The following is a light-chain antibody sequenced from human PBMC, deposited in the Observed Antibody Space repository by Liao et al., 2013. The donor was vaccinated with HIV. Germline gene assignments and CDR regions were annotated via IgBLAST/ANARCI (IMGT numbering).Light chain of an antibody. V-gene: IGLV3-1*01. Sequence: SYDLTQPPSVSVSPGQTASITCSGDKLGAKYACWYQQKPGQSPVLVMYQDNMRPSGIPERFSGSSSGNTATLTISRVEAGDEADYYCQVWDSSSDHWVFGGGTKLTVL. CDR2: QDN. CDR1: KLGAKY. CDR3: QVWDSSSDHWV. J-gene: IGLJ3*02.